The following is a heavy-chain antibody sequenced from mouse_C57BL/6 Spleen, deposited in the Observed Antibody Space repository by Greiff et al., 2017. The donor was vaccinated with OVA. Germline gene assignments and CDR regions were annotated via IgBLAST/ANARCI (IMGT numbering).Heavy chain of an antibody. CDR3: ARSPYGSSYGDY. J-gene: IGHJ4*01. D-gene: IGHD1-1*01. CDR2: INPNNGGT. CDR1: GYTFTDYN. V-gene: IGHV1-22*01. Sequence: VQLQQSGPELVKPGASVKMSCKASGYTFTDYNMHWVKQSHGKSLEWIGYINPNNGGTSYNQKFKGKATLTVNKSSSTAYMELRSLTSEDSAVYYCARSPYGSSYGDYWGQGTSVTVSS.